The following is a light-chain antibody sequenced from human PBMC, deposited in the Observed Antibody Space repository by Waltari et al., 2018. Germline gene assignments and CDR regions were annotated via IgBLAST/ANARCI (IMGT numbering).Light chain of an antibody. J-gene: IGKJ2*01. V-gene: IGKV3-20*01. CDR3: QQYGSSILYT. CDR2: GAS. CDR1: QSLTKRY. Sequence: EVVLTQSPGTLSLSTGEKATFSCRASQSLTKRYLAWYQQKPGQAPRLLIYGASSSAAGIPDRFSGSGSGTNFSLTINRLEPDDSAVYYCQQYGSSILYTFGQGTKLEIK.